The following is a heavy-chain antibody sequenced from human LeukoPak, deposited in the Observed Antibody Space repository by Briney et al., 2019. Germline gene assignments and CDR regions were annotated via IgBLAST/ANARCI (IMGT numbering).Heavy chain of an antibody. J-gene: IGHJ6*03. V-gene: IGHV3-74*01. CDR1: GFTFNSHW. CDR3: ARDSGDGYNYYYYYMDV. CDR2: TNSDGMTT. Sequence: GGSLRLSCAASGFTFNSHWLHWVRQIPGKGLVWVSHTNSDGMTTNYADSVKGRFTISKDNAKNTLYLQMNSLRAEDTAVYYCARDSGDGYNYYYYYMDVWGKGITVTVSS. D-gene: IGHD5-24*01.